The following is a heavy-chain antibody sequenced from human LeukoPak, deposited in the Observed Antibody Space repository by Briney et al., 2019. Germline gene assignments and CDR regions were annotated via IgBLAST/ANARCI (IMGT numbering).Heavy chain of an antibody. Sequence: GGSLRLSCAASGFTVSSNYMTWVRQAPGKGLEWVANIKEDGSAKYYVDSVKGRFTISRDNAKNSLYLQMNSLRADDTAVYYCVRGFRSDYWGQGTLVSVSS. CDR3: VRGFRSDY. CDR1: GFTVSSNY. CDR2: IKEDGSAK. D-gene: IGHD2/OR15-2a*01. J-gene: IGHJ4*02. V-gene: IGHV3-7*04.